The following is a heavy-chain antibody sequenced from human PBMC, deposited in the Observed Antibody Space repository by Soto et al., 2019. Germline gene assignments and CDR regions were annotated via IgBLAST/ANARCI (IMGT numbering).Heavy chain of an antibody. CDR2: IWYDGSNK. Sequence: HPGGSLRLSCAASGFTFSSYGMHWVRQAPGKGLEWVAVIWYDGSNKYYADSVKGRFTISRDNSKNTLYLQMNSLRAEDTAVYYCARAHYYGSGRAKTGYYYYGMDVWGQGTTVTVSS. V-gene: IGHV3-33*01. CDR3: ARAHYYGSGRAKTGYYYYGMDV. J-gene: IGHJ6*02. D-gene: IGHD3-10*01. CDR1: GFTFSSYG.